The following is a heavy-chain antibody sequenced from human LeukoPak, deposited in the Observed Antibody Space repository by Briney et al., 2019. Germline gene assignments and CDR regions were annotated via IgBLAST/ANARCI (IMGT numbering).Heavy chain of an antibody. CDR2: IKEDGSEK. CDR1: GFTFSSYW. D-gene: IGHD3-10*01. CDR3: ARAGVLWFGESKFDY. Sequence: GGSLRLSCAASGFTFSSYWMSWVRQAPGKGLEWVANIKEDGSEKYYVDSVKGRFTISRDNAKNSLYLQMNSLRAEDTAVFYCARAGVLWFGESKFDYWGQGTQVTVSS. J-gene: IGHJ4*02. V-gene: IGHV3-7*03.